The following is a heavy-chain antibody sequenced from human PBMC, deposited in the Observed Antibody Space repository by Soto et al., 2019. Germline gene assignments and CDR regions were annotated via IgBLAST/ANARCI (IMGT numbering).Heavy chain of an antibody. CDR3: ARDGYTAYYFDY. V-gene: IGHV1-18*01. J-gene: IGHJ4*02. D-gene: IGHD5-12*01. Sequence: ASVKVSCKASGYTFTSYGISWVRQAPGQGLEWMGWISAYNGNTNYAQKLQGRVTITTDTSTSTAYMELRSLRSDDTVVYYCARDGYTAYYFDYWGQGTLVTVSS. CDR2: ISAYNGNT. CDR1: GYTFTSYG.